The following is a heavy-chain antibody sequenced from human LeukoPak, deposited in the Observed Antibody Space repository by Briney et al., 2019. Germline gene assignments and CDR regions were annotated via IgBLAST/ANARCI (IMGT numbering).Heavy chain of an antibody. CDR1: GYSISSGYF. Sequence: SETLSLTCAVSGYSISSGYFCGWSRQPPGEGLQWIGSIYHSGSTYYNPSLKRRVTISVDTSKNQYSLKLSSVTAADTAVYYCARVGPRYNWNEDGFDIWGQGTMVTVSS. J-gene: IGHJ3*02. V-gene: IGHV4-38-2*01. D-gene: IGHD1-1*01. CDR2: IYHSGST. CDR3: ARVGPRYNWNEDGFDI.